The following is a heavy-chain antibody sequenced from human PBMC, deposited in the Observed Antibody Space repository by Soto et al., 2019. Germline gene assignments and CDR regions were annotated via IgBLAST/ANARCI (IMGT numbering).Heavy chain of an antibody. J-gene: IGHJ4*02. CDR3: AREVDYCSGGSCYPDY. D-gene: IGHD2-15*01. V-gene: IGHV3-33*01. CDR2: IWYDGSNK. CDR1: GFTFSSYG. Sequence: QVQLVESGGGVVQPGRSLRLSCAASGFTFSSYGMHWVRQAPGKGLEWVAVIWYDGSNKYYADSVKGRFTISRDNSKNTLYLQMNSLRAEDTAVYYCAREVDYCSGGSCYPDYWGQGTLVTVSS.